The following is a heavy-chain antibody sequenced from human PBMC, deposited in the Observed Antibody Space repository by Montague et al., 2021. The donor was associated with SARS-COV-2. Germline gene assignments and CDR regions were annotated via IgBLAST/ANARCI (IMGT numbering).Heavy chain of an antibody. Sequence: SETLSLTCTVSGGSISSYYWSWIRRPPGKGLEWIGYIYYSGSTNYNPSLKSRVTISVDTSKNQFSLKLSSVTAADTAVYYCARDSHYYYSNGHFDFWGQGTLVTVSS. V-gene: IGHV4-59*13. CDR3: ARDSHYYYSNGHFDF. CDR2: IYYSGST. D-gene: IGHD3-22*01. CDR1: GGSISSYY. J-gene: IGHJ4*02.